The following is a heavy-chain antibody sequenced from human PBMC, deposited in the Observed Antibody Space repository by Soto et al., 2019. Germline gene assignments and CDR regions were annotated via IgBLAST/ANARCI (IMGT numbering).Heavy chain of an antibody. Sequence: QVQLQESGPGLVKPSDTLSLTCAVSGYSISSSNWWGWIRQPPGKGLEWIGYIYYSGTTYYNPSLKXGXTXSXXTSKNQCSLKLTPVTAVDTAVYYCARREIQGPIDYWGQGTLVTVSS. J-gene: IGHJ4*02. D-gene: IGHD1-26*01. V-gene: IGHV4-28*01. CDR3: ARREIQGPIDY. CDR2: IYYSGTT. CDR1: GYSISSSNW.